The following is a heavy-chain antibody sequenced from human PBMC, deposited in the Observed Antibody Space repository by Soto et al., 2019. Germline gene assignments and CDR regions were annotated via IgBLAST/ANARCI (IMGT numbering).Heavy chain of an antibody. Sequence: ASVKVSCNASGYTFTSYFISWVRQAPGQGLEWMGWISAYNGNTNYAQKLQGRVTMTTDTSTSTAYMELRSLRSDDTAVYYCARDHYYYDSSGYYDGGMDVWGQGTTVTVSS. D-gene: IGHD3-22*01. J-gene: IGHJ6*02. V-gene: IGHV1-18*01. CDR1: GYTFTSYF. CDR2: ISAYNGNT. CDR3: ARDHYYYDSSGYYDGGMDV.